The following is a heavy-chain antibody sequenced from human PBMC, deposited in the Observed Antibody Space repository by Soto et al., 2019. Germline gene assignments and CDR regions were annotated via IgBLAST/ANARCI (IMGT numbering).Heavy chain of an antibody. CDR3: ARGSQDLVLFDY. V-gene: IGHV4-59*01. CDR2: IYYSGST. CDR1: GGSISSYY. J-gene: IGHJ4*02. Sequence: LSLTCTVSGGSISSYYWSWIRQPPGKGLEWIGYIYYSGSTNYNPSLKSRVTISVDTSKNQFSLKLSSVTAADTAVYYCARGSQDLVLFDYWGQGTLVTVSS.